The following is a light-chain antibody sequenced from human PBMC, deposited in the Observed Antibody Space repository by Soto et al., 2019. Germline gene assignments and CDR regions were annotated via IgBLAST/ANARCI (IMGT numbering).Light chain of an antibody. CDR1: QSISWY. CDR3: QQSFSTLWT. Sequence: DIQMTQSPSSLSASVGDRVTITCRASQSISWYLNWYQQKPGKAPKLLIYTASILQSGVPSRFSGSGSGTDFTLTITSLQPEDFATYYCQQSFSTLWTFGQGTKVEIK. J-gene: IGKJ1*01. CDR2: TAS. V-gene: IGKV1-39*01.